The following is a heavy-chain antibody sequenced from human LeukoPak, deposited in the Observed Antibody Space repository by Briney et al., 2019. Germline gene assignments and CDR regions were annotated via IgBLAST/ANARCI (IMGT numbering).Heavy chain of an antibody. J-gene: IGHJ5*02. CDR1: GGSISSSSYY. D-gene: IGHD2-15*01. CDR2: IYYSGST. V-gene: IGHV4-39*07. CDR3: ARGSNCSGGSCYFHWFDP. Sequence: SETLSLTCTVSGGSISSSSYYWGWIRQPPGKGLEWIGSIYYSGSTYYNPSLKSRVTISVDTSKNQFSLKLSSVTAADTAVYYCARGSNCSGGSCYFHWFDPWGQGTLVTVSS.